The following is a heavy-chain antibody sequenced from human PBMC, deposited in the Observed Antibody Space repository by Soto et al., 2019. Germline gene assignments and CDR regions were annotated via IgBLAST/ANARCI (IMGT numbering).Heavy chain of an antibody. CDR3: TKASTDAVMSAPFES. Sequence: EVQLVESGGGLVQPGRSLRLSCTASGFTFDDCVMHWVRQAPGKGLEWVAGISWNSNSLAFADSVRGRFTISRDNAKNSLYLQMNSLRVEDTALYYCTKASTDAVMSAPFESWGQGTLVTVSS. V-gene: IGHV3-9*01. D-gene: IGHD3-16*01. J-gene: IGHJ4*02. CDR1: GFTFDDCV. CDR2: ISWNSNSL.